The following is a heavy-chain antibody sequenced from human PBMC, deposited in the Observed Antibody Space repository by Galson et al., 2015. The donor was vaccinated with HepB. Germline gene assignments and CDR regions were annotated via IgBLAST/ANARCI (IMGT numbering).Heavy chain of an antibody. CDR1: GFTFRSYW. CDR2: IKEDGSEK. Sequence: SLRLSCAASGFTFRSYWMSWVRQAPGKGLEWVATIKEDGSEKYYMDSVKGRFTISRDNAKNSLFVQMNSLRAEDTALYYCARDEGRISLWGQGTLVTVSS. V-gene: IGHV3-7*01. CDR3: ARDEGRISL. J-gene: IGHJ4*02.